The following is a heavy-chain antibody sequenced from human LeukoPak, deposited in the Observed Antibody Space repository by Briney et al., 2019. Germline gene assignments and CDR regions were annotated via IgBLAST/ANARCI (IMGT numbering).Heavy chain of an antibody. CDR3: ARDYDSSGYYYRTFDY. J-gene: IGHJ4*02. Sequence: GASVKVSCKASGYTLTSYGISWVRQAPGQGLEWMGWISAYNGNTNYAQKLQGRVTMTTDTSTSTAYMELRSLRSDDTAVYYCARDYDSSGYYYRTFDYWGQGTLVTVSS. CDR2: ISAYNGNT. V-gene: IGHV1-18*01. CDR1: GYTLTSYG. D-gene: IGHD3-22*01.